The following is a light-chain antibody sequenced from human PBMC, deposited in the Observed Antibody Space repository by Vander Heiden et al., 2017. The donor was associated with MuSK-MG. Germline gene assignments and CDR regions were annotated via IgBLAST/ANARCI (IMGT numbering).Light chain of an antibody. CDR3: QSYDSSNVV. J-gene: IGLJ2*01. Sequence: FKLPQPHQVSQSPVKPVTISFTRSSGSIASNYVQWYQQRPGSSPTTVIYEDNQRPSGVPDRFSGSIDSSSNSASLTISGLKTEDEADYYCQSYDSSNVVFGGGTKLTVL. V-gene: IGLV6-57*01. CDR1: SGSIASNY. CDR2: EDN.